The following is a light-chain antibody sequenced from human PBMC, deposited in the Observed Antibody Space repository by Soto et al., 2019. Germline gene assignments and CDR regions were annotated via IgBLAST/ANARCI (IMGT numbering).Light chain of an antibody. CDR2: GAS. Sequence: EIVMTQSPATLSVSPGERATLSCRASQSVSSNLAWYQQKPGQAHRLLIYGASTRATGIPARFSGSGSGTEFTLTIRRLKSEDLAVYYGQQYNNWPTWTVGQGTKVDIK. CDR1: QSVSSN. V-gene: IGKV3D-15*01. CDR3: QQYNNWPTWT. J-gene: IGKJ1*01.